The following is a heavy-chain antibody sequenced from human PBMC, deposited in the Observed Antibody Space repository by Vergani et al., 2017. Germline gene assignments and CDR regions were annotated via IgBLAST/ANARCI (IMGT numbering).Heavy chain of an antibody. CDR3: ARGRRDNWYFDL. CDR2: INNVGRT. D-gene: IGHD3-10*01. V-gene: IGHV4-39*01. Sequence: QVQLQESGPGVVQPSQTLSLTCAVSGSSINPSSSFWGWIRQSPGKGLEWIGSINNVGRTYYIQSLQSRSTVFVDTSKHQFSLNLTSVTAADTAVYYCARGRRDNWYFDLWGRGTLVTVSS. CDR1: GSSINPSSSF. J-gene: IGHJ2*01.